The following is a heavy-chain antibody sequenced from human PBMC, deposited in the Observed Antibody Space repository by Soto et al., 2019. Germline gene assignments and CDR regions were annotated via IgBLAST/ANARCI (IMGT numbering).Heavy chain of an antibody. D-gene: IGHD4-17*01. CDR3: ARASTVTTRGSRNNWFDP. V-gene: IGHV4-59*08. J-gene: IGHJ5*02. CDR1: GGSISSYY. Sequence: PSETLSLTCTVSGGSISSYYWSWIRQPPGKELEWIGYIYYSGSTNYNPSLKSRVTISVDTSKNQFSLKLSSVTAADTAVYYCARASTVTTRGSRNNWFDPWGQGTLVTVSS. CDR2: IYYSGST.